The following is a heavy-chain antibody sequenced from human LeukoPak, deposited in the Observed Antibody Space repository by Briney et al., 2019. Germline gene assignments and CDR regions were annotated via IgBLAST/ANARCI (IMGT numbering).Heavy chain of an antibody. CDR2: INHSGST. D-gene: IGHD3-22*01. CDR1: GGSFSGYY. V-gene: IGHV4-34*01. Sequence: SETLSLTCAVYGGSFSGYYWSWIRQPPGKGLEWIGEINHSGSTNYNPSLKSRVTISVDTSKNQFSLKLSPVTAADTAVYYCARGRRSITMIGTGRKYFDYWGQGTLVTVSS. J-gene: IGHJ4*02. CDR3: ARGRRSITMIGTGRKYFDY.